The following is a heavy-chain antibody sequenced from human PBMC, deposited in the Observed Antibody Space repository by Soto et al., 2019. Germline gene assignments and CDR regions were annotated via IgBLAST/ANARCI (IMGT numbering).Heavy chain of an antibody. CDR2: INPILGIA. V-gene: IGHV1-69*08. Sequence: QVQLVQSGAEVKKPGSSVKVSCKASGGTFSSYTISWVRQAPGQGLEWMGRINPILGIANYAQKFQGRVTITADKSTRTAYMELRSLRSEDTAVYYCARDSLRCHGDLDYWGQGTLVTVSS. J-gene: IGHJ4*02. CDR3: ARDSLRCHGDLDY. CDR1: GGTFSSYT. D-gene: IGHD4-17*01.